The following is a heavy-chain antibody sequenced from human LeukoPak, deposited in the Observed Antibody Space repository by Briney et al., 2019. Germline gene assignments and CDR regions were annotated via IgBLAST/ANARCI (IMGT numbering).Heavy chain of an antibody. CDR2: ISSNGGTT. CDR3: VKDHVSYFKNWFDP. J-gene: IGHJ5*02. D-gene: IGHD3-10*01. Sequence: GGSLRLSCAASGFTFSSYAMTWVRQAPGKGLEYVSAISSNGGTTYYADSVKGRFTISRDNSKNTLYLQMSSLRAEDTAMYYCVKDHVSYFKNWFDPWGQGTLVTVSS. V-gene: IGHV3-64D*06. CDR1: GFTFSSYA.